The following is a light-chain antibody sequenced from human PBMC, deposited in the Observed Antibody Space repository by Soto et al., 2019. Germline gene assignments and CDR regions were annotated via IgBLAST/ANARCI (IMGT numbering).Light chain of an antibody. CDR2: SAS. V-gene: IGKV3-11*01. J-gene: IGKJ5*01. CDR1: QSVGTY. Sequence: LSLPPCARATLSCRANQSVGTYLAWYQQKPGQAPRLLLDSASKRAAGIPPRFSGSGSDTDFTLTISSLEPEDFAVYYCQQRSDWPPGITFGQGTRLEIK. CDR3: QQRSDWPPGIT.